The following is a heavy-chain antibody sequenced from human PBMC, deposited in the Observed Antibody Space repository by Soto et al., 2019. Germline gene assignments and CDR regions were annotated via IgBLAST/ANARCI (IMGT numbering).Heavy chain of an antibody. CDR3: AKLDYDFWSGYVDY. CDR2: ISYDGSNK. J-gene: IGHJ4*02. D-gene: IGHD3-3*01. CDR1: GFTFSSYA. V-gene: IGHV3-30*18. Sequence: GGSLRLSCAASGFTFSSYAMHWVRQAPGKGLEWVAVISYDGSNKYYADSVKGRFTISRDNSKNTLYLQMNSLRAEDTAVYYCAKLDYDFWSGYVDYWGQGTLVTVSS.